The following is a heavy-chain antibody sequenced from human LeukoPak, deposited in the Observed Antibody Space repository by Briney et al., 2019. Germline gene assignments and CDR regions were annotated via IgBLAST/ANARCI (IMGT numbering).Heavy chain of an antibody. CDR2: TSSSDAGT. Sequence: GGSLRLSCAASGFTLSAYAMSWVRQTPGKGLEWVAATSSSDAGTYHADSVRGRFTISRDNSKNTLYLQMNSLRAEDAAVYFCAKAPVTSCRGAYCYPFDSWGQGTLVTVSS. D-gene: IGHD2-21*01. J-gene: IGHJ4*02. V-gene: IGHV3-23*01. CDR3: AKAPVTSCRGAYCYPFDS. CDR1: GFTLSAYA.